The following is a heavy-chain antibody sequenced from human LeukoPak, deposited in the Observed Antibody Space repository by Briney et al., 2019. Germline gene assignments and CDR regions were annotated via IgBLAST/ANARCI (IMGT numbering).Heavy chain of an antibody. V-gene: IGHV1-2*02. CDR1: GYTFTGYY. CDR2: INPNSGGT. Sequence: APVKVSCKASGYTFTGYYMHWVRQAPGQGLEWMGWINPNSGGTNYAQKFQGRVTMTRDTSISTAYMELSRLRSDDTAVYYCARERDIVVVPAAIAFDIWGQGTMVTVSS. J-gene: IGHJ3*02. D-gene: IGHD2-2*01. CDR3: ARERDIVVVPAAIAFDI.